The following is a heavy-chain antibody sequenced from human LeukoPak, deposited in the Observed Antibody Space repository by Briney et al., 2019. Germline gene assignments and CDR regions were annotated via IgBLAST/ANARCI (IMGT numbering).Heavy chain of an antibody. CDR1: GYTFTSYY. V-gene: IGHV1-46*01. D-gene: IGHD3-3*01. CDR2: INPSGGST. CDR3: AREPPRDFWSGYYYYGMDV. J-gene: IGHJ6*02. Sequence: ASVKVSCKASGYTFTSYYMHRVRQAPGQGLEWMGIINPSGGSTSYAQKFQGRVTMTRDTSTSTVYMELSSLRSEDTAVYYCAREPPRDFWSGYYYYGMDVWGQGTTVTVSS.